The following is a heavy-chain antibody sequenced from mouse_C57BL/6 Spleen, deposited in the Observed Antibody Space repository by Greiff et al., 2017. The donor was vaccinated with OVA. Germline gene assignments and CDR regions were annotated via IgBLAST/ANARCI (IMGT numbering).Heavy chain of an antibody. CDR2: IYPGSGNT. D-gene: IGHD1-1*01. CDR1: GYSFTSYY. CDR3: ARPHYYGSSYVGAMDY. V-gene: IGHV1-66*01. J-gene: IGHJ4*01. Sequence: QVQLQQSGPELVKPGASVKISCKASGYSFTSYYIHWVKQRPGQGLEWIGWIYPGSGNTKYNEKFKGKATLTADTSSSTAYMQLSSLTSEDSAVYYCARPHYYGSSYVGAMDYWGQGTSVTVSS.